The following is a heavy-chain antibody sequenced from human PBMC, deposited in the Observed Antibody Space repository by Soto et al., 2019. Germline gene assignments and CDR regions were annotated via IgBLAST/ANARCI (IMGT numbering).Heavy chain of an antibody. CDR3: ARREGSSSDFYYYGMDV. CDR1: GYSFTSYW. V-gene: IGHV5-10-1*01. J-gene: IGHJ6*02. Sequence: GESLKISCQGSGYSFTSYWINWVRQMPGKGLEWMGKIDPSDSYTNYSPSFQGHVTISVDKSISTAYLQWSSLEASDTAMYYCARREGSSSDFYYYGMDVWGQGTTVTVSS. D-gene: IGHD6-6*01. CDR2: IDPSDSYT.